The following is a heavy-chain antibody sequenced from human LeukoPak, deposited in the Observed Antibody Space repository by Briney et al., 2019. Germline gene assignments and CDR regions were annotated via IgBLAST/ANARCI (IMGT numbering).Heavy chain of an antibody. CDR2: ISSSSSYI. Sequence: PGGSLRLSCAASGFTFSSYSMNRVRQAPGKGLEWVSSISSSSSYIYYADSVKGRFTISRDNAKNSLYLQMNSLRAEDTAVYYCAREVSVVVVPAARASYGMDVWGQGTTVTVSS. V-gene: IGHV3-21*01. J-gene: IGHJ6*02. CDR1: GFTFSSYS. D-gene: IGHD2-2*01. CDR3: AREVSVVVVPAARASYGMDV.